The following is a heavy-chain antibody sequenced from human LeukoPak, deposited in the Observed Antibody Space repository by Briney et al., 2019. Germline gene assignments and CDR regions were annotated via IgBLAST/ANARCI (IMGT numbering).Heavy chain of an antibody. D-gene: IGHD3-10*01. J-gene: IGHJ4*02. CDR1: GFTVSSDY. CDR3: ARGTVTMVDY. CDR2: IYSGGST. V-gene: IGHV3-66*01. Sequence: GGSLRLSCAASGFTVSSDYMSWVRQAPGRGLEWVSVIYSGGSTYYADSVKGRFTISRDNSKNTLFLQMNSLRAGDTAVYYCARGTVTMVDYWGQGTLVTVSS.